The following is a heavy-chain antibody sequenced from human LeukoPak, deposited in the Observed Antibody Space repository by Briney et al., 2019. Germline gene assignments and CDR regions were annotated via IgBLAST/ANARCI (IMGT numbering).Heavy chain of an antibody. CDR3: ARRKVVVPAANLLGYFDY. D-gene: IGHD2-2*01. Sequence: ASVKVSCKASGYTFTSYYMHWVRQAPGQGLEWMGIINPSGGSTSYAQKFQGRVTMTRDTSTSTVYMELSSLRSEDTAVYYCARRKVVVPAANLLGYFDYWGQGTLVTVSS. CDR2: INPSGGST. V-gene: IGHV1-46*01. CDR1: GYTFTSYY. J-gene: IGHJ4*02.